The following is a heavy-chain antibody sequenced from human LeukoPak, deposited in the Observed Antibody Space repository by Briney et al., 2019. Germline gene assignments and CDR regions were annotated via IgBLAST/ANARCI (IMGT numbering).Heavy chain of an antibody. J-gene: IGHJ3*02. CDR3: ARDRKWLFPPNGAFDI. V-gene: IGHV1-69*13. D-gene: IGHD3-22*01. Sequence: GASVKVSCKASGGTFSSYAISWVRQAPGQGLEWMGGIIPIFGTANYAQKFQGRVTITADESTSTAYMELRSLRSDDTAVYYCARDRKWLFPPNGAFDIWGQGTMVTVSS. CDR1: GGTFSSYA. CDR2: IIPIFGTA.